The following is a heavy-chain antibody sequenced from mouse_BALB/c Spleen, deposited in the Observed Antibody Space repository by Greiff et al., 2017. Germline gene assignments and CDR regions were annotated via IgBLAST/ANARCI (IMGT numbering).Heavy chain of an antibody. CDR2: ISTCGGDA. D-gene: IGHD3-1*01. Sequence: VQLQQSGAGLVRPAVSVTISCKGSGYTFTDYAMHWVKQCHAKSLEWIGVISTCGGDANYNHKFKGMATRTEDKSSCTAYMELARLTSEESAIYYCAREGLRYAMDYWGQGTSVTVSS. V-gene: IGHV1S137*01. CDR3: AREGLRYAMDY. CDR1: GYTFTDYA. J-gene: IGHJ4*01.